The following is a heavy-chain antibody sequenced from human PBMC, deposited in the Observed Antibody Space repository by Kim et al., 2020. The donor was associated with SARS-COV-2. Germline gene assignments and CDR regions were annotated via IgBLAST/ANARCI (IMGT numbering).Heavy chain of an antibody. CDR3: ARDGGYYDSSGYPYFDI. J-gene: IGHJ3*02. Sequence: LKSRVTISVDTSKNQFSLKLSSVTAADTAVYYCARDGGYYDSSGYPYFDIWGQGTMVTVSS. D-gene: IGHD3-22*01. V-gene: IGHV4-31*02.